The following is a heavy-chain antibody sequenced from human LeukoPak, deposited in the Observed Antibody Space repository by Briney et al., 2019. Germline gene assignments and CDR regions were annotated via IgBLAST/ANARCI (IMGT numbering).Heavy chain of an antibody. D-gene: IGHD3-3*01. CDR2: ISYDGSNK. Sequence: PGGSLRLSCAASGFTFSSYGMHWVRQAPGKGLEWVAVISYDGSNKYYADSVKGRFTISRDNSKNTLYLQMNSLRAEDTAVYYCATVLELVYWGQGTLVTVSS. CDR1: GFTFSSYG. J-gene: IGHJ4*02. V-gene: IGHV3-30*03. CDR3: ATVLELVY.